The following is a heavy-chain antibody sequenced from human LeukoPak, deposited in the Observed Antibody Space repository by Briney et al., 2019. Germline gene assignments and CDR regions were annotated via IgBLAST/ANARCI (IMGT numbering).Heavy chain of an antibody. J-gene: IGHJ4*02. D-gene: IGHD3-9*01. CDR1: GGPISSGGYY. V-gene: IGHV4-31*03. CDR2: IYYSGIT. Sequence: SETLSLTCTVSGGPISSGGYYWSWIRQHPGKGLEWIGYIYYSGITYYNPSLKSRVTISVDTSKNQFSLKLNSVTAADTAVYYCAREGVLRYYFDYWGQGTLVTVSS. CDR3: AREGVLRYYFDY.